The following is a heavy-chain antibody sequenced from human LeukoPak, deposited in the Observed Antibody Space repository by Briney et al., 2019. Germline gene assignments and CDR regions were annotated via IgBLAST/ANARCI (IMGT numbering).Heavy chain of an antibody. CDR2: IYYSWST. CDR3: AVYCSSTSCRRWFDP. Sequence: SETLSLTCTVSGGSISSYYWSWIRQPPGKGLEWIGYIYYSWSTNSNPSLKSRVTISVDTSKNQFSLKLSSVTAADTAVYYCAVYCSSTSCRRWFDPWGQGTLVTVSS. J-gene: IGHJ5*02. D-gene: IGHD2-2*01. CDR1: GGSISSYY. V-gene: IGHV4-59*01.